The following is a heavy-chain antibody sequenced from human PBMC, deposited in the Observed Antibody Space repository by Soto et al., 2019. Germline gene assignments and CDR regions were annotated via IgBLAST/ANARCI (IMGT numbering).Heavy chain of an antibody. V-gene: IGHV4-31*03. Sequence: SETLSLTCTVSGGSISSGGYYWSWIRQHPGKGLEWIGYIYYSGSTYYNPSLKSRVTISVDTSKNQFSLKLSSVTAADTAVYYCARDLRYSSSPGAYNWFDPWGQGTLVTVSS. CDR2: IYYSGST. J-gene: IGHJ5*02. D-gene: IGHD6-6*01. CDR1: GGSISSGGYY. CDR3: ARDLRYSSSPGAYNWFDP.